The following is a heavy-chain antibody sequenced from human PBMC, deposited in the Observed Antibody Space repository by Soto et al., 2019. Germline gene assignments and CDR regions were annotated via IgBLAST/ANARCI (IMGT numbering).Heavy chain of an antibody. Sequence: QVQLAQSGAEVKKAGSSVKVSCKASGGSVSTYSINWVRQAPGQGLEWVGGITSVFGTASYAQNFQGRVTITADESTSTAYMELGSLRSEDTAVYYCATRRDGYTKFEYWGQGTLVTVSS. D-gene: IGHD5-12*01. CDR1: GGSVSTYS. CDR3: ATRRDGYTKFEY. CDR2: ITSVFGTA. J-gene: IGHJ4*02. V-gene: IGHV1-69*01.